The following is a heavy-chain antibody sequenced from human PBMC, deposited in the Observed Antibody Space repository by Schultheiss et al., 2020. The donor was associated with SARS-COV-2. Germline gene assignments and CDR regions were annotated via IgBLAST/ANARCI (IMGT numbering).Heavy chain of an antibody. CDR2: IYSGGST. D-gene: IGHD3-10*01. CDR1: GFTVSSNY. V-gene: IGHV3-53*01. CDR3: TRGSGRPWFDP. J-gene: IGHJ5*02. Sequence: GESLKISCAASGFTVSSNYMSWVRQAPGKGLEWVSVIYSGGSTYYADSVKGRFTISRDNSKATVHLQMNSLRVDDTATYYCTRGSGRPWFDPWGQGSLVTVSS.